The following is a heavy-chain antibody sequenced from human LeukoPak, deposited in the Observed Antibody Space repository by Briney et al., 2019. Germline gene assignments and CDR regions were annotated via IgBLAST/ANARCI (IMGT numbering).Heavy chain of an antibody. Sequence: GASVKVSCKASGYTFTSYGISWVRQAPGQGLEWMGWISAYNGNTNYAQELQGRVTMTTGTSTSTAYMEVRSLRSDDTAVYYCARTYSPYSSSSELDYWGQGTLVSVSS. CDR1: GYTFTSYG. CDR2: ISAYNGNT. J-gene: IGHJ4*02. V-gene: IGHV1-18*01. D-gene: IGHD6-13*01. CDR3: ARTYSPYSSSSELDY.